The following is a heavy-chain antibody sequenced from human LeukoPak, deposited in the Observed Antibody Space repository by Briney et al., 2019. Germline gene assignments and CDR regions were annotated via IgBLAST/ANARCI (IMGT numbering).Heavy chain of an antibody. CDR2: ISGSGGST. V-gene: IGHV3-23*01. D-gene: IGHD6-19*01. CDR1: GFTFSSYA. CDR3: AKGGYSSRLYYFDY. Sequence: AGGSLRLSCAASGFTFSSYAMSWVRQAPGKGLEWVSAISGSGGSTYYADSVKGRFTISRDNSKNTLYLQMNSLRAEDAAVYYCAKGGYSSRLYYFDYWVQGTLVTVSS. J-gene: IGHJ4*02.